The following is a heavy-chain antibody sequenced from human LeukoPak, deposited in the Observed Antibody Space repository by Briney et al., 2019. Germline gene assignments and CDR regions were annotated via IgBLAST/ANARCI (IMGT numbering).Heavy chain of an antibody. Sequence: ASVKVSCKASGYTFTDYYMHWVRQAPGQGLEWMGWINPNSGGTKYAQKFQDRVTMTRDTSISTAYMELSRLTSDDTAVYYCARAPIGSGSYYYDNWGQGTLVTVSS. J-gene: IGHJ4*02. D-gene: IGHD3-10*01. V-gene: IGHV1-2*02. CDR2: INPNSGGT. CDR3: ARAPIGSGSYYYDN. CDR1: GYTFTDYY.